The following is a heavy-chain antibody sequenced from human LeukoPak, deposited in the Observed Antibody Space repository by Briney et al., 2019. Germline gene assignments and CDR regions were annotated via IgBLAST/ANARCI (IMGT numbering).Heavy chain of an antibody. Sequence: GGSLRLSCAASGFTFSSYAMHWVRQAPGKGLEWVAVISYDVSNKYYADSVKGRFTTSRDNSKNTLYLQMNSLRAEDTAVYYCARSPYYYDSNFDYWGQGTLVTISS. J-gene: IGHJ4*02. V-gene: IGHV3-30-3*01. D-gene: IGHD3-22*01. CDR2: ISYDVSNK. CDR1: GFTFSSYA. CDR3: ARSPYYYDSNFDY.